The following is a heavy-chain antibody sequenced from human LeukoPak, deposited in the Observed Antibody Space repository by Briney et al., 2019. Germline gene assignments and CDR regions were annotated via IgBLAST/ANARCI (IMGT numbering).Heavy chain of an antibody. CDR1: GGSFSGYY. D-gene: IGHD3-3*01. Sequence: SETLSLTCAVDGGSFSGYYWSWIRQPPGKGREWIGEINHSGSTNYNPSLKSRVTISVDTSKNQFSLKLSSVTAADTAVYYCARGQYDFWSGYLLDYWGQGTLVTVSS. CDR2: INHSGST. J-gene: IGHJ4*02. V-gene: IGHV4-34*01. CDR3: ARGQYDFWSGYLLDY.